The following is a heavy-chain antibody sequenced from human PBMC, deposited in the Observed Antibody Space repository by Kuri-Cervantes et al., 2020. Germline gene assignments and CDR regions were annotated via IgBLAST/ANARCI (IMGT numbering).Heavy chain of an antibody. V-gene: IGHV3-13*01. CDR2: IGTAGDT. Sequence: GESLKISCAASGFTFSSYDMHWVRQATGKGLEWVSAIGTAGDTYYPGSVKGRFTISRENAKNSLYLQMNSLRAGDTAVYYCARAVMELEPLDYWGQGTLVTVSS. D-gene: IGHD1-14*01. CDR3: ARAVMELEPLDY. J-gene: IGHJ4*02. CDR1: GFTFSSYD.